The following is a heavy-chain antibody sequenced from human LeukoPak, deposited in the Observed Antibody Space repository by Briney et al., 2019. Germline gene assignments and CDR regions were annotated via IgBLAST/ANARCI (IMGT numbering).Heavy chain of an antibody. J-gene: IGHJ4*02. Sequence: QSGGSLRLSCAASGFTFSNYVMTWVRQAPGKGLEWVSAIGGSGGTTYYADSVEGRFTISRDNSKNTLYLQMNSLRAEDTAVYYCAKLLGTTQLADYWGQGTLVTVSS. CDR3: AKLLGTTQLADY. CDR1: GFTFSNYV. CDR2: IGGSGGTT. D-gene: IGHD1-26*01. V-gene: IGHV3-23*01.